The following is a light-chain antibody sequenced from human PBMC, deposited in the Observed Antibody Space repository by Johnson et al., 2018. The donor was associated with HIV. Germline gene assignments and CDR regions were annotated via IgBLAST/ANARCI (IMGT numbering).Light chain of an antibody. CDR1: SSNIASNY. V-gene: IGLV1-51*01. CDR2: DNN. CDR3: GTWDSSLSARYV. Sequence: QSVLTQPPSVSAAPGQKVTISCSGSSSNIASNYVSWYQQIPGTAPKLLIYDNNKRPSGIPDRFSGSKSGTSATLGITGLQTGDEADYYCGTWDSSLSARYVFGTGTKVTVL. J-gene: IGLJ1*01.